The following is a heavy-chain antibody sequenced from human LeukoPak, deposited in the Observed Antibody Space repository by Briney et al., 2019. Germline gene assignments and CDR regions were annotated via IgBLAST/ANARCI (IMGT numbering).Heavy chain of an antibody. Sequence: SETLSLTCAVYGGSFSGYYWSWIRQPPGKGLEWIGEINHSGSTNYNPSLKSRVTISVDTSKNQFSLKLSSVTAADTAVYYCARSKNDYYDSSGYYLGYWGQGTLVTVSS. V-gene: IGHV4-34*01. CDR1: GGSFSGYY. J-gene: IGHJ4*02. CDR3: ARSKNDYYDSSGYYLGY. CDR2: INHSGST. D-gene: IGHD3-22*01.